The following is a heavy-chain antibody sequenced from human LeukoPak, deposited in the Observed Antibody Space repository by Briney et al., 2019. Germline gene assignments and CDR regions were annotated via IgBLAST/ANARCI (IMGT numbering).Heavy chain of an antibody. D-gene: IGHD5-12*01. Sequence: PSETPSLTCAVYGGSFSGYYWSWIRQPPGKGLEWIGEINHSGSTNYNPSLKSRVTISVDTSKNQFSLKLSSVTAADTAVYYCARSGYSGYDYRPLYYWGQGTLVTVSS. J-gene: IGHJ4*02. CDR2: INHSGST. V-gene: IGHV4-34*01. CDR3: ARSGYSGYDYRPLYY. CDR1: GGSFSGYY.